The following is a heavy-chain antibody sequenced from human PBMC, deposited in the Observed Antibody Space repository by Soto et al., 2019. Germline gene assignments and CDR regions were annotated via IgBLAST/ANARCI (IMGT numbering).Heavy chain of an antibody. J-gene: IGHJ6*02. Sequence: QVQLVESGGGVVQPGRSLRPSCAASGFTFNNYGMHWVRQAPGKGLAWVAVIWNDGNGYYYANSVKGRFSISRDNSKNTLYLQMSSLRVEDTAVYYCARRQISPPTRGAASARGGMDVWGQGTTVTVSS. D-gene: IGHD6-13*01. CDR1: GFTFNNYG. CDR2: IWNDGNGY. V-gene: IGHV3-33*01. CDR3: ARRQISPPTRGAASARGGMDV.